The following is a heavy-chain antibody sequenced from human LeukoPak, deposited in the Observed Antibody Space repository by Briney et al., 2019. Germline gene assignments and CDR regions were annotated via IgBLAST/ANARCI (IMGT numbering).Heavy chain of an antibody. D-gene: IGHD4-17*01. CDR2: IVANGDT. CDR3: ASLLPTVTTGLDY. J-gene: IGHJ4*02. V-gene: IGHV3-23*01. CDR1: GFNFGNNG. Sequence: GGSLRLSCTASGFNFGNNGVTWVRQNPRKGLEWVSAIVANGDTSTADPVKSRFTISRDNSKNTLYLQMNSLRAEDTAVYYCASLLPTVTTGLDYWGQGTLVTVSS.